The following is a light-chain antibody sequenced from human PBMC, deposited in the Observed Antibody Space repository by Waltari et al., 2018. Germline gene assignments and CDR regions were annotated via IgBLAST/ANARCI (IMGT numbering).Light chain of an antibody. CDR3: QQYNTYPWT. CDR2: KAS. V-gene: IGKV1-5*03. Sequence: DIQMTQSPSTLSASVGDRVTITCRASQSIGSWLAWYQQKPGKAPKLLIYKASSLESGVPSRFSGSGSGTEFTLTISSLQPDDFATYCCQQYNTYPWTFGQGTKVEIK. CDR1: QSIGSW. J-gene: IGKJ1*01.